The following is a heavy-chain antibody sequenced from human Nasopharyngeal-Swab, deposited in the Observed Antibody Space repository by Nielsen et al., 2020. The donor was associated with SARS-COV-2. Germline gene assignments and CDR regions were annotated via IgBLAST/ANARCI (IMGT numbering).Heavy chain of an antibody. D-gene: IGHD6-13*01. J-gene: IGHJ4*02. V-gene: IGHV3-74*01. CDR1: GFTFSSYW. Sequence: GGSLRLSCAASGFTFSSYWMHWVRQAPGKGLVWVSRINSDGSSTSYADSVKGRFTISRDNAKNTLYLQMNSLRAEDTAVYYCARLDTTTPGIAAAGTLDYWGQGTLVTVSS. CDR3: ARLDTTTPGIAAAGTLDY. CDR2: INSDGSST.